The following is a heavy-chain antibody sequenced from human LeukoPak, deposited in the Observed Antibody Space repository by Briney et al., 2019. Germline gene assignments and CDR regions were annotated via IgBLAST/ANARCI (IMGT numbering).Heavy chain of an antibody. CDR1: GFTFSDYN. CDR3: ARERTPKPYYGSGSYDRYYDH. J-gene: IGHJ4*02. Sequence: GSLRLSCAASGFTFSDYNMRWIRQAPGKGLEWISFITSSGSNIFYADSVKGRFTMSRDTTKNSLYLQMNSLRAEDTAVYYCARERTPKPYYGSGSYDRYYDHWGQGTLVTVSS. V-gene: IGHV3-11*04. CDR2: ITSSGSNI. D-gene: IGHD3-10*01.